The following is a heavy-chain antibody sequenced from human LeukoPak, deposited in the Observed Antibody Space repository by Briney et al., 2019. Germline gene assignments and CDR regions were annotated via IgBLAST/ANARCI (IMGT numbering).Heavy chain of an antibody. J-gene: IGHJ4*02. CDR3: ARGVYDSWSGLIDY. Sequence: PSETLSLTCAVYGGSFSGYYWSWIRQPPGKGLEWIGEINHSGSTNYNPSLKSRVTISVDTSKNQFSLKLSSVTAADTAVYYCARGVYDSWSGLIDYWGQGTLVTVSS. CDR1: GGSFSGYY. CDR2: INHSGST. V-gene: IGHV4-34*01. D-gene: IGHD3-3*01.